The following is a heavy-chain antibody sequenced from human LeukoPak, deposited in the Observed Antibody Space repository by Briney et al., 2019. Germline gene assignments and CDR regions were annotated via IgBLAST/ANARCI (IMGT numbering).Heavy chain of an antibody. V-gene: IGHV3-30*18. CDR2: ISYDGINQ. D-gene: IGHD6-13*01. CDR3: AKDHVSSSSWFPDY. Sequence: GRSLRLSCAASGFTFSTYGMHWVRQAPGKGLEWVAVISYDGINQYYADSVKGRFTISRDNSKNMLYLQMSSLRAEGTAVYYCAKDHVSSSSWFPDYWGQGTLVTVSS. CDR1: GFTFSTYG. J-gene: IGHJ4*02.